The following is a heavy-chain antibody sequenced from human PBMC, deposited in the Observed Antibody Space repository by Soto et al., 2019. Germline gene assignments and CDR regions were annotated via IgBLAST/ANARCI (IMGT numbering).Heavy chain of an antibody. CDR3: ARSGDYVAFAY. CDR1: GDSFSSGDYK. Sequence: QVQLQESGPGLVKPSQTLSLTCTVSGDSFSSGDYKWSWIRQPPGKGLEWIGYTYYSGYTYNNPTLKSRLTMSVDTSKNQFSLKLRSVTAAATAVYYCARSGDYVAFAYWGQGTLVTVS. D-gene: IGHD4-17*01. J-gene: IGHJ4*02. CDR2: TYYSGYT. V-gene: IGHV4-30-4*01.